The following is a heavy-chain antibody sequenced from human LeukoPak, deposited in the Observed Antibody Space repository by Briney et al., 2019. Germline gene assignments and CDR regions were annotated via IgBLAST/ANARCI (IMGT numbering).Heavy chain of an antibody. CDR2: IHYIGNT. V-gene: IGHV4-39*01. Sequence: SETQSLTCTVSGGSITSSSYSWGWIRQPPGKGLEWIGSIHYIGNTYYNPSLKSRVTISVDTSKNQFSLKLSSVTAADTAVYYCARGTMTTVTYYFDYWGQGTLVTVSS. D-gene: IGHD4-17*01. CDR1: GGSITSSSYS. CDR3: ARGTMTTVTYYFDY. J-gene: IGHJ4*02.